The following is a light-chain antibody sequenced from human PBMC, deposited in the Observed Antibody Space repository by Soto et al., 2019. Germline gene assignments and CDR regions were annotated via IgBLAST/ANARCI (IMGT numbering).Light chain of an antibody. J-gene: IGLJ1*01. Sequence: QTALTQPASVSGSPGQSITISCTGTSGDVGIYNSVSWYQQHPGKAPKLMIYDVNTRPSGVSNRFSGSKSGNTASLTISGLQDEEEADHYCNSYTSTGGRVFGTGTQLTVL. CDR3: NSYTSTGGRV. CDR2: DVN. V-gene: IGLV2-14*01. CDR1: SGDVGIYNS.